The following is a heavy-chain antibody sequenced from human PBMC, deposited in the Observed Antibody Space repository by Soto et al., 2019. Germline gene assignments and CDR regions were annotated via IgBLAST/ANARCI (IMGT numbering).Heavy chain of an antibody. J-gene: IGHJ4*02. Sequence: QVQLMQSGAEVKKPGASVKVSCKTSGYSFSDFRMHWVRQAPGQGLEWMGWVNPINGNTNYAQGFQGRVTMTRDASTKTVYMELSSLTSDDTSTVYCARENWHFEYWGQGTLITVSS. CDR3: ARENWHFEY. CDR2: VNPINGNT. CDR1: GYSFSDFR. V-gene: IGHV1-2*02.